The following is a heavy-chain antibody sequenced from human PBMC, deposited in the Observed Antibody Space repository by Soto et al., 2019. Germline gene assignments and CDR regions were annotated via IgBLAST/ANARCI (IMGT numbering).Heavy chain of an antibody. CDR1: GYTFTSYG. Sequence: ASVKVSCKASGYTFTSYGISWVRQAPGQGLEWMGWISAYNGNTNYAQKVQGRVTMTTGTSTSTASMELRSLRSDDTAVYYCARHEPSPEGKIVATNIRGFHFDYWGQGTLVTVSS. J-gene: IGHJ4*02. CDR3: ARHEPSPEGKIVATNIRGFHFDY. D-gene: IGHD5-12*01. CDR2: ISAYNGNT. V-gene: IGHV1-18*01.